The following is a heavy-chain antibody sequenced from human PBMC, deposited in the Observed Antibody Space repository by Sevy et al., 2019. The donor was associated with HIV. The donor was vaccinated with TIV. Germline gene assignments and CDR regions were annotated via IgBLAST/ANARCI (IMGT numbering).Heavy chain of an antibody. CDR1: GFTFSDSW. Sequence: GGSLRLSCAASGFTFSDSWMSWVRQAPEKGLEWVANIKQDGSKKYYVDSVKGRFIVSRDNAKKSLYLQMNSLRAEDTAVYYCAKRRVQSGLSGGGANYGWDVCGQGTTVTVSS. CDR3: AKRRVQSGLSGGGANYGWDV. D-gene: IGHD2-8*02. CDR2: IKQDGSKK. J-gene: IGHJ6*02. V-gene: IGHV3-7*03.